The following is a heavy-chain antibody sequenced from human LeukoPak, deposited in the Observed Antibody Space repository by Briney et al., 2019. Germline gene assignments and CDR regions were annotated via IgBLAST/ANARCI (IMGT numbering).Heavy chain of an antibody. CDR1: GFTFSSYW. D-gene: IGHD3-10*01. J-gene: IGHJ4*02. Sequence: PGGSLRLSCAASGFTFSSYWMSWVRQAPGKGLEWVANIKQDGSEKYCVDSVKGRFTISRDNAKNSLYLQMNSLRAEDTAVYYCASGITMVRGVITDYWGQGTLVTVSS. V-gene: IGHV3-7*01. CDR2: IKQDGSEK. CDR3: ASGITMVRGVITDY.